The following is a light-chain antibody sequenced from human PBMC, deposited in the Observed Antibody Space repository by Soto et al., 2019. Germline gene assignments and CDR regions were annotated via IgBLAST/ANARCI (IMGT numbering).Light chain of an antibody. Sequence: DIQMNASRSILSVALRDRMIITCRASQSISNFLNWFQHKPGKAPKVLISAASTLQSGVPPRFSGSVSGTDFTLTISTPQPEDSASYYCQQYYNSVLTFGGGTKVDIK. CDR3: QQYYNSVLT. V-gene: IGKV1-39*01. J-gene: IGKJ4*01. CDR2: AAS. CDR1: QSISNF.